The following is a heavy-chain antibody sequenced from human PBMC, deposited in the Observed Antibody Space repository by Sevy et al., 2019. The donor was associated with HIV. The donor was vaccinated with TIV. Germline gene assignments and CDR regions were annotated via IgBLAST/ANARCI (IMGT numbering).Heavy chain of an antibody. D-gene: IGHD3-22*01. CDR2: LSGYGGST. V-gene: IGHV3-23*01. Sequence: GGSLRLSCAASGFTFSSYAMSWVRQAPGKGLEWVSGLSGYGGSTYYADSVKGRFTISRDNSKNTLYLQMNSLRAEVTAVYYCAKDRITMIGDAFDVWGQGTMVTVSS. CDR3: AKDRITMIGDAFDV. CDR1: GFTFSSYA. J-gene: IGHJ3*01.